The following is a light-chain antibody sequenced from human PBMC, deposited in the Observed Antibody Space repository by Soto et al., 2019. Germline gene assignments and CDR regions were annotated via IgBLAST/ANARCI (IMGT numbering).Light chain of an antibody. V-gene: IGKV3-15*01. Sequence: DIVMTQSPASLSVSPGEGVTLSCRASQSVGNDLAWYQQIAGQAPRLLIYGASTRATGVPARFTGSGSGTDFTLTISSLQSEDFAVYYCQQYYNWPPAWTFGQGTGVDIK. CDR3: QQYYNWPPAWT. J-gene: IGKJ1*01. CDR1: QSVGND. CDR2: GAS.